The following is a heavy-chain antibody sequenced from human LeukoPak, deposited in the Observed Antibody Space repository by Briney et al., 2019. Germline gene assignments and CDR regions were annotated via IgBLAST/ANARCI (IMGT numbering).Heavy chain of an antibody. D-gene: IGHD6-19*01. J-gene: IGHJ5*01. Sequence: GGSLRLSCAASGFTFSSYSMNWVRQAPGKGLEWVSSISSSSSYIYYTDSVRGRFTISRDNAKNSLYLQMNSLRAEDTAVYYCARSPRGWYPDWFDPWGQGTLVNVSS. CDR1: GFTFSSYS. CDR3: ARSPRGWYPDWFDP. V-gene: IGHV3-21*01. CDR2: ISSSSSYI.